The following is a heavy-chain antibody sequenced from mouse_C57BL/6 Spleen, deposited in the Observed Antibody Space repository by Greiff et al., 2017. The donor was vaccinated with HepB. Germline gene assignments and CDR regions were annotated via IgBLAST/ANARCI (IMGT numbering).Heavy chain of an antibody. CDR1: GYSFTGYY. Sequence: EVQLQQSGPELVKPGASVKISCKASGYSFTGYYMNWVKQSPEKSLEWIGEINPSTGGTTYNQKFKAKATLTVDKSSSTAYMQLKSLTSEDSAVYYCARYRDGYYTFDVWGTGTTVTVSS. CDR2: INPSTGGT. V-gene: IGHV1-42*01. J-gene: IGHJ1*03. D-gene: IGHD2-3*01. CDR3: ARYRDGYYTFDV.